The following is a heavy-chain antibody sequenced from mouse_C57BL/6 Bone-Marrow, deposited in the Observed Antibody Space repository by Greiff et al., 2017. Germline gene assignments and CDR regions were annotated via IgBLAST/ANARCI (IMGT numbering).Heavy chain of an antibody. D-gene: IGHD2-13*01. J-gene: IGHJ1*03. CDR1: GYTFTDYE. V-gene: IGHV1-15*01. Sequence: QVQLQQSGAELVRPGASVTLSCKASGYTFTDYEMHWVKQTPVHGLAWIGAIDPDTGGTAYNQQFKGKAILTADKSSSTAYLELLSLTSVDSAVYYCITVTWYFAVWGTGTTVTVSS. CDR3: ITVTWYFAV. CDR2: IDPDTGGT.